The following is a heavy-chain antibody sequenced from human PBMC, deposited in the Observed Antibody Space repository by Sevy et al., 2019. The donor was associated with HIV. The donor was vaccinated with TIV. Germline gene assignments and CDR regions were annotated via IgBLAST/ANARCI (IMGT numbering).Heavy chain of an antibody. J-gene: IGHJ5*02. Sequence: SGPTLVNPTQTLTLTCTFSGFSLSTSGVGVGWIRQPPGKALEWLALIYWDDDKRYSPSLKSRLTITKDTSKNQVVLTMTNMDPVETATYYCAHRGYCSSTSCYTDRHSWFDPWGQGTLVTVSS. CDR2: IYWDDDK. CDR3: AHRGYCSSTSCYTDRHSWFDP. V-gene: IGHV2-5*02. CDR1: GFSLSTSGVG. D-gene: IGHD2-2*02.